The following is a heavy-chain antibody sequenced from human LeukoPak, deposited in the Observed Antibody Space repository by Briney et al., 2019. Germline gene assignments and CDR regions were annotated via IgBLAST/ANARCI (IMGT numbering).Heavy chain of an antibody. J-gene: IGHJ4*02. CDR1: GYTFTGYY. Sequence: GASVKVSCKASGYTFTGYYMHWVRQAPGQGLEWMGWINPNSGGTNYAQKFRGRVTMTRDTSISTAYMELSRLRSDDTAVYYCARSTTPRSGRLFDYWGQGTLVTVSS. D-gene: IGHD6-19*01. CDR3: ARSTTPRSGRLFDY. CDR2: INPNSGGT. V-gene: IGHV1-2*02.